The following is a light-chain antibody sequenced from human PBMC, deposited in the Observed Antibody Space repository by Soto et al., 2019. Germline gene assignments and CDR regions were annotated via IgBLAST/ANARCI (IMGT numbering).Light chain of an antibody. Sequence: QSALTQPASVSGSPGQSITISCTGTSSDVGGYNYVSWYQQHPGKAPKLMIYEVSNRPSGVSNRFSGSKSGNTASLTISELQAEDEADYYCSSYTSSSTYVFGTGTKVTVL. CDR2: EVS. J-gene: IGLJ1*01. V-gene: IGLV2-14*01. CDR1: SSDVGGYNY. CDR3: SSYTSSSTYV.